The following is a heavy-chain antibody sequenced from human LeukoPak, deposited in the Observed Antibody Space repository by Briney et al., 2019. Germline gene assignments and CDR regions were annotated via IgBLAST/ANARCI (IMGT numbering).Heavy chain of an antibody. CDR2: ISSRSSYI. CDR3: ARAAGIDYGDYYYYGMDV. V-gene: IGHV3-21*01. J-gene: IGHJ6*02. CDR1: GFTFSSYS. Sequence: GGSLRLSCAASGFTFSSYSMNWVGQAPGKGLEWVSSISSRSSYIYYADSVKGRFTISRDNAKNSLYLQMNSLRAEDTAVYYCARAAGIDYGDYYYYGMDVWGQGTTVTVSS. D-gene: IGHD4-17*01.